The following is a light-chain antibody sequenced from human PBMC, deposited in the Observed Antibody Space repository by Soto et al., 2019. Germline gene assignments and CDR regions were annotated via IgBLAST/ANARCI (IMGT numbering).Light chain of an antibody. CDR1: QSITTS. CDR3: QQSYSLPRT. Sequence: DVQLTQSPSSLSASIGDTVTISCRSSQSITTSVNWYQQKSGRPPALLIYGASALQIGVPHRFSASGSGTDFTLTITGLQHEDFATYYCQQSYSLPRTFVQGTKVDLK. CDR2: GAS. J-gene: IGKJ1*01. V-gene: IGKV1-39*01.